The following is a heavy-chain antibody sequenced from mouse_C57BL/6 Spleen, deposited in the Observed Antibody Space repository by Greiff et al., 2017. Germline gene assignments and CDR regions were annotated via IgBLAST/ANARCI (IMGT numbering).Heavy chain of an antibody. CDR1: GYTFTSYW. CDR3: ARKYPSYFDY. D-gene: IGHD5-1-1*01. J-gene: IGHJ2*01. Sequence: QVQLQQPGAELVKPGASVKLSCKASGYTFTSYWMQWVKQRPGQGLEWIGEIDPSDSYTNYNQKFKGKATLTVDTSSSTAYMQLSSLTSEDSAVYYCARKYPSYFDYWGQGTTLTVSS. CDR2: IDPSDSYT. V-gene: IGHV1-50*01.